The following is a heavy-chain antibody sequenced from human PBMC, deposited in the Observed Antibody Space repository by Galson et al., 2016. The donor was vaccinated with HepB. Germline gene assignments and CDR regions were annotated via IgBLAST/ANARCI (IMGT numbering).Heavy chain of an antibody. V-gene: IGHV1-18*01. CDR1: GYTFTTYG. J-gene: IGHJ4*02. CDR3: ARDQPSAGPGYFDP. D-gene: IGHD4/OR15-4a*01. CDR2: ISTYNGDT. Sequence: SVKVSCKASGYTFTTYGISWVRQAPGQGLEWMGWISTYNGDTNYAHNFQGRVPMTTDTSTSTAYMEVGSLRTADTAVYYCARDQPSAGPGYFDPWGQGTLVTVSS.